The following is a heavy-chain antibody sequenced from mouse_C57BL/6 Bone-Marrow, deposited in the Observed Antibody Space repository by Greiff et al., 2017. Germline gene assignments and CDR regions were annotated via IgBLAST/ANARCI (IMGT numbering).Heavy chain of an antibody. CDR2: IYPRSGNT. J-gene: IGHJ2*01. V-gene: IGHV1-81*01. CDR1: GYTFTSYG. CDR3: ARGDYGSSPYYFDY. Sequence: QVQLQQSGAELARPGASVKLSCKASGYTFTSYGISWVKQRTGQGLEWIGEIYPRSGNTYYNEKFKGKATLTADKSSSTAYMELRSLTSEDSAVYFCARGDYGSSPYYFDYWGQGTTLTVSS. D-gene: IGHD1-1*01.